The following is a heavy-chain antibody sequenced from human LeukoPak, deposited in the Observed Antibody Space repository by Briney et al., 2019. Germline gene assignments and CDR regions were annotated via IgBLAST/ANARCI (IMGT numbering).Heavy chain of an antibody. Sequence: SETLSLTCTVSGGSISSGGYYWSWIRQHPGKGLEWIGYIYYSGSTNYNPSLKSRVTISVDKSKNQFSLKLSSVTAADTAVYYCARVNRGYYFDYWGQGTLVTVSS. CDR3: ARVNRGYYFDY. CDR2: IYYSGST. V-gene: IGHV4-31*03. J-gene: IGHJ4*02. D-gene: IGHD2/OR15-2a*01. CDR1: GGSISSGGYY.